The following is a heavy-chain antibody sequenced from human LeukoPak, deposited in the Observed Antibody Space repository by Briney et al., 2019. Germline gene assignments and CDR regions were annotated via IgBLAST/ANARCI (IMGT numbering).Heavy chain of an antibody. Sequence: GGSLRLSCAAPGFTFSSYWMTWVRQAPGKGLEWLANIKEDGSIQYYLDSVRGRFTISRDNAKTSVYLQLNSLRADDTAVYYCARDVWTGVAVSDYWGQGTLVTVSS. J-gene: IGHJ4*02. CDR1: GFTFSSYW. D-gene: IGHD6-19*01. V-gene: IGHV3-7*01. CDR3: ARDVWTGVAVSDY. CDR2: IKEDGSIQ.